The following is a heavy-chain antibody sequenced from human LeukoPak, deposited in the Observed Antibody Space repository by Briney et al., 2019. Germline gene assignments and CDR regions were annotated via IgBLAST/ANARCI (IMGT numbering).Heavy chain of an antibody. CDR2: INPSSGDT. V-gene: IGHV1-2*02. CDR3: AKNPYEYYFDY. Sequence: ASAKVSCKASGYTLTGYYMHWLRQAPGQGLEWMGWINPSSGDTNYAQKFQGRVTMTRDTSNSTAYMELNRLTSDDTAVYFCAKNPYEYYFDYWGQGTLVTVSS. CDR1: GYTLTGYY. D-gene: IGHD5-12*01. J-gene: IGHJ4*02.